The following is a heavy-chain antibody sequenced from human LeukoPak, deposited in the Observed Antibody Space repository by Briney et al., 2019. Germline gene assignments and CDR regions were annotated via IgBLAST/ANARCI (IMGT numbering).Heavy chain of an antibody. D-gene: IGHD3-22*01. Sequence: GGSLRLSCAASGFTFDDYAMHWVRQAPGKGLEWVSLISGDGGSTYYADSVKGRFTISRDDSKNSLYLQMNSLRTEDTALYYCAKVRNYYDSSGYSSYFQHWGQGTLVTVSS. V-gene: IGHV3-43*02. CDR3: AKVRNYYDSSGYSSYFQH. J-gene: IGHJ1*01. CDR2: ISGDGGST. CDR1: GFTFDDYA.